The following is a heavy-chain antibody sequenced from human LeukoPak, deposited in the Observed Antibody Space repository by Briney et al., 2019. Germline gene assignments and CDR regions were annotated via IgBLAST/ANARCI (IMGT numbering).Heavy chain of an antibody. J-gene: IGHJ4*02. Sequence: GGSLRLSCAASGFTFSSYAVSWVRQAPGKGLEWVSAISGSGGSTYYADSVKGRFTISRDNSKNTLYLQMNSLRAEDTAVYYCARWSYCTSTRCSYSFDYWGQGTLVTVSS. CDR1: GFTFSSYA. CDR3: ARWSYCTSTRCSYSFDY. CDR2: ISGSGGST. V-gene: IGHV3-23*01. D-gene: IGHD2-2*01.